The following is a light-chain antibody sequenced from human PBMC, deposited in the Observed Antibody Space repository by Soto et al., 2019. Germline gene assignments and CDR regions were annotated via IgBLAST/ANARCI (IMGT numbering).Light chain of an antibody. Sequence: DIPMTQSPSSLSASVGDRVTITCRASQSISIYLNWYQQKPGKAPQLLIYAASSLQSGVPSTFSGDGSGTDFTLTISSLQPEDFATYYCQQSYSTPLTFGPGTIVDIK. J-gene: IGKJ3*01. CDR1: QSISIY. CDR2: AAS. CDR3: QQSYSTPLT. V-gene: IGKV1-39*01.